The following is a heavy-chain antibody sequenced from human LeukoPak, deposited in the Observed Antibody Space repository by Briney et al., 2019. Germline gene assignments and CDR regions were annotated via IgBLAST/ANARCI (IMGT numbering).Heavy chain of an antibody. CDR1: VFTFSDYY. V-gene: IGHV3-11*01. CDR2: ITNSGSTG. D-gene: IGHD4-17*01. CDR3: GRGHYGIDY. J-gene: IGHJ4*02. Sequence: GGSLRLSCATSVFTFSDYYMTWFRQAPGKGLEWLSYITNSGSTGYYADSVKGRFTISRDNAKNSLYLQMNSLRVEDTAVYYCGRGHYGIDYWGQGTLVTVSS.